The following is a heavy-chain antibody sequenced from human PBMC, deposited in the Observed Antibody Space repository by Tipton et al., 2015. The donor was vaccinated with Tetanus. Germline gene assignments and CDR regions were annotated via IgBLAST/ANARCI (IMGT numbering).Heavy chain of an antibody. CDR1: GASIRGSGFF. Sequence: TLSLTCTVSGASIRGSGFFWNWVRQHPETGLEWIGYIYYSGDTYINPSFKSRVTMSVDTSKNQLSLHVSSVTVADTAVYYCARATGGYRGYDYVDFWGQGTLVAVSS. J-gene: IGHJ4*02. CDR3: ARATGGYRGYDYVDF. D-gene: IGHD5-12*01. CDR2: IYYSGDT. V-gene: IGHV4-31*03.